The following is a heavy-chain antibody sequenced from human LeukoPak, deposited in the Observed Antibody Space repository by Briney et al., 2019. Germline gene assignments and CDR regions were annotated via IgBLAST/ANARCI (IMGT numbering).Heavy chain of an antibody. Sequence: SVTLSLTCAVYGGSFSGYYWSWMRQPPGKGLEWIGEMYHNGSTNYNASLKSRVTISVDTSKNQFSLKLSSVTASDTAVYYCAREEDCSGGICYLGNAFDIWGQGTMVTVSS. V-gene: IGHV4-34*01. CDR1: GGSFSGYY. D-gene: IGHD2-15*01. CDR3: AREEDCSGGICYLGNAFDI. J-gene: IGHJ3*02. CDR2: MYHNGST.